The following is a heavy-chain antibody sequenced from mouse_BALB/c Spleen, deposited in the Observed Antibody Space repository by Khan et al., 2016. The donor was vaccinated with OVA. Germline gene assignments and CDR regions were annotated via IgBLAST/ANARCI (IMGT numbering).Heavy chain of an antibody. CDR1: GYIFTSYW. J-gene: IGHJ3*01. CDR3: ARDGPDGAWFVY. CDR2: IYPGTNST. Sequence: VQLQQSGAELVRPGASVKLSCKTSGYIFTSYWIHWVKQRSGQGLEWIARIYPGTNSTYYNEKFKGKATLTADKSSSTAYMQLSSLKSEDSAVYYCARDGPDGAWFVYWDQGTLVTVSA. D-gene: IGHD2-3*01. V-gene: IGHV1S132*01.